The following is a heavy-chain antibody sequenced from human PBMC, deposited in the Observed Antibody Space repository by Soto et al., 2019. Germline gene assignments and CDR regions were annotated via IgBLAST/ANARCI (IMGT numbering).Heavy chain of an antibody. CDR3: ASGFGYCSGGSCYSDY. D-gene: IGHD2-15*01. CDR1: GYSFTSYW. V-gene: IGHV5-51*01. J-gene: IGHJ4*02. Sequence: LGESLKISCKGSGYSFTSYWIGWVRQMPGKGLEWMGIIYPGDSDTRYSPSFQGQVTISADKSISTAYLQWSSLKASDTAMYYCASGFGYCSGGSCYSDYWGQGTLVTVSS. CDR2: IYPGDSDT.